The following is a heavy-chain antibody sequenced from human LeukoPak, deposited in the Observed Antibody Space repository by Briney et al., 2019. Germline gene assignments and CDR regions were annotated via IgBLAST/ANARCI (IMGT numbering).Heavy chain of an antibody. D-gene: IGHD4-17*01. Sequence: GGSLRLSCAASGFTFSSYAMSWVRQAPGKGLEWVSAISGSGGSTYYADSVKGRFTISRDNSKNTLYLQMNSLRAEDTAVYYCAKALGRSTVTTYYFDYWGQGTLATVSS. CDR3: AKALGRSTVTTYYFDY. CDR1: GFTFSSYA. CDR2: ISGSGGST. J-gene: IGHJ4*02. V-gene: IGHV3-23*01.